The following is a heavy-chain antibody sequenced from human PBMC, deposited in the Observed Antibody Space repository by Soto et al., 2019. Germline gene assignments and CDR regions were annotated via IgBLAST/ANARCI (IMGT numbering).Heavy chain of an antibody. CDR2: ISTKSGNT. V-gene: IGHV1-18*04. Sequence: QVQLVQSAAEVKKPGASVKVSCKASGYTFANYDISWVRQAPGQGLEWMGWISTKSGNTAYAQNVQGRVTLTADSSTTTVHMELRSLRSDDTAVYYCARSYFDSWTEYSNPVKYWGQGTLVAVSS. J-gene: IGHJ4*02. D-gene: IGHD3-3*01. CDR1: GYTFANYD. CDR3: ARSYFDSWTEYSNPVKY.